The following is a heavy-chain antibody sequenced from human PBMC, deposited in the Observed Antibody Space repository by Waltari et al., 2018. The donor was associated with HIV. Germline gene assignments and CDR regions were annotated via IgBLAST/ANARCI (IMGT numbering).Heavy chain of an antibody. CDR2: VSYSGNT. Sequence: QVQLQESGPGLVKPSETLSLTCTVSGGSITSDYWSWIRQPPGKGLEWIGYVSYSGNTTYHPSLNGRVTISVDTSKGQFSLKLSSVTAADTAVYYCATKLSGKGWFDPWGQGTLVTVSS. D-gene: IGHD3-10*01. CDR1: GGSITSDY. CDR3: ATKLSGKGWFDP. J-gene: IGHJ5*02. V-gene: IGHV4-59*01.